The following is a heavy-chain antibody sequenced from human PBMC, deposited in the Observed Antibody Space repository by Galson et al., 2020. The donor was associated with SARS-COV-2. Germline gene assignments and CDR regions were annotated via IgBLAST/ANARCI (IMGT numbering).Heavy chain of an antibody. CDR2: INQDGSEK. CDR1: GFIFTTYR. V-gene: IGHV3-7*01. CDR3: ARGGSYNNY. Sequence: GGSLRLSCAASGFIFTTYRMSWVRHIPGKGLEWVANINQDGSEKSYVDSVKGRFAISRDNAKGSVYLQMNSLRTEDTAVYYCARGGSYNNYWGQGTLVTVSS. D-gene: IGHD3-10*01. J-gene: IGHJ4*02.